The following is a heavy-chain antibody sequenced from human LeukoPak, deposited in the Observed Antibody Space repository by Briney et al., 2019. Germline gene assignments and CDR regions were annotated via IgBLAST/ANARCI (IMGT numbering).Heavy chain of an antibody. J-gene: IGHJ4*02. CDR2: ISYDGSNK. CDR3: AKVWLHTDY. V-gene: IGHV3-30*18. Sequence: GRSLRLSCAASGFTFSSYGMHWVRQAPGKGLEWVAVISYDGSNKYYADSVKGRFTISRDNSKNTLYLQMNSLRAEDTAVYYCAKVWLHTDYWGQGTLVTVSS. D-gene: IGHD5-12*01. CDR1: GFTFSSYG.